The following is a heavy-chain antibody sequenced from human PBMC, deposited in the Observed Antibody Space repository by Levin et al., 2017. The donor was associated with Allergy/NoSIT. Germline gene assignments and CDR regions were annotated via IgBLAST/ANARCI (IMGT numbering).Heavy chain of an antibody. V-gene: IGHV5-51*01. D-gene: IGHD3/OR15-3a*01. CDR2: IYPGDSEA. CDR3: AAYPWTGRY. J-gene: IGHJ4*02. CDR1: GYSFSSYW. Sequence: GESLKISCTASGYSFSSYWIGWVRQTPEKGLEWMGFIYPGDSEARYSPSFQGHVTMSVDKSTKTVYLQWNSLRTSDTAMYFCAAYPWTGRYWDQGTRVTVSS.